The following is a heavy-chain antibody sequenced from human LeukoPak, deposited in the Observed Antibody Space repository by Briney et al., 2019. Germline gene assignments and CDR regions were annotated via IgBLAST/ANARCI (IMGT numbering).Heavy chain of an antibody. Sequence: NPSETLSLTSSVSGGSISGYYCSWIRQSPGKGLEWIGFIYYSGSTNYNPSLKSRVTISVDTSKNQFSLKLFSVTAADTAVYHCARGSLSGTYGYYFDYWGQGTLVPVSS. J-gene: IGHJ4*02. CDR1: GGSISGYY. D-gene: IGHD1-26*01. CDR2: IYYSGST. V-gene: IGHV4-59*01. CDR3: ARGSLSGTYGYYFDY.